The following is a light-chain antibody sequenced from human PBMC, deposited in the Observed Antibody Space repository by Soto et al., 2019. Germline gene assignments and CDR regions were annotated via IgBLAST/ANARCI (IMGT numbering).Light chain of an antibody. CDR3: SSYTRSNTLEYV. V-gene: IGLV2-14*01. CDR1: IGDVGGYDY. J-gene: IGLJ1*01. CDR2: EVS. Sequence: QSVLTQPASVSGSPGQSITISCAGSIGDVGGYDYVSWYQQHPGKAPKLIIHEVSNRPPGVSNRFSGSKSGITASLTISGLPAEDEADYYCSSYTRSNTLEYVFGTGTTVTVL.